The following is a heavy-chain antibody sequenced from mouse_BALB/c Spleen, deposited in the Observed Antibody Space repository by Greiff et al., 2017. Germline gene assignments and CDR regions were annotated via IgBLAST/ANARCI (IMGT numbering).Heavy chain of an antibody. CDR3: ARSEAGTFAY. D-gene: IGHD4-1*01. J-gene: IGHJ3*01. CDR1: GYTFTSYT. CDR2: INPSSGYT. V-gene: IGHV1-4*02. Sequence: VQLQQSAAELARPGASVKMSCKASGYTFTSYTMHWVKQRPGQGLEWIGYINPSSGYTEYNQKFKDKTTLTADKSSSTAYMQLSSLTSEDSAVYYCARSEAGTFAYWGQGTLVTVSA.